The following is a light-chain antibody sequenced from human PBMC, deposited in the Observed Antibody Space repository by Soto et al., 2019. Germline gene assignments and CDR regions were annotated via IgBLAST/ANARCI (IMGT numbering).Light chain of an antibody. CDR2: GAS. V-gene: IGKV3-15*01. CDR1: QSVSSN. J-gene: IGKJ1*01. Sequence: EIVMTQSPATLSVSPGETATLSCWASQSVSSNLAWYQQKPGQAPRLLIYGASIRATDIPARFSGSGSGTEFTLTISSLQSEDFAVYYCQQYNNFWTFGQGTKVEIK. CDR3: QQYNNFWT.